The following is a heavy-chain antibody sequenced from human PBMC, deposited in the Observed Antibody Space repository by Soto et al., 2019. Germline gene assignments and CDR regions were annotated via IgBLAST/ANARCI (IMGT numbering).Heavy chain of an antibody. J-gene: IGHJ3*02. CDR3: ARDGSSRLNAFDI. Sequence: QVQLVESGGGVVQPGRSLRLSCSESGFTFSSYGMHWVRQAPGKGQEWVAVIWYDGSNKYYADSVKGRFTISRDNSKNTLYLQMNSLRAEDTAVYYCARDGSSRLNAFDIWGQGTMVTVSS. CDR1: GFTFSSYG. V-gene: IGHV3-33*01. D-gene: IGHD1-26*01. CDR2: IWYDGSNK.